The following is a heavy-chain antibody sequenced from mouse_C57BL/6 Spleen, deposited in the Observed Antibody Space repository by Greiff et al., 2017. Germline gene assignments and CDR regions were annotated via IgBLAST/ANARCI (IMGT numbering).Heavy chain of an antibody. CDR3: ARTHYGSSYYYYAMDY. J-gene: IGHJ4*01. CDR2: IYPGDGDT. Sequence: VQLQQSGAELVKPGASVKISCKASGYAFSSYWMNWVKQRPGKGLEWIGQIYPGDGDTNYNGKFKGKATLTADKSSSTAYMQLSSLTSEDSAVYFCARTHYGSSYYYYAMDYWGQGTSVTVSS. CDR1: GYAFSSYW. V-gene: IGHV1-80*01. D-gene: IGHD1-1*01.